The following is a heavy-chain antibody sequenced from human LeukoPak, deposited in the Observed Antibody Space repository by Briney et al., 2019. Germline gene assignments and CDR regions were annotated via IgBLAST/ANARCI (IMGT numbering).Heavy chain of an antibody. CDR2: ISSSGSTI. V-gene: IGHV3-48*03. J-gene: IGHJ6*04. Sequence: GGSLRLSCAASGFTFSSYEMKWVRQTPGKGLEWVSYISSSGSTIYYADSVKGRFTISRDNAKNSLYLQMNSLRAEDTAVYYCAELGITMIGGVWGKGNTVTISS. D-gene: IGHD3-10*02. CDR1: GFTFSSYE. CDR3: AELGITMIGGV.